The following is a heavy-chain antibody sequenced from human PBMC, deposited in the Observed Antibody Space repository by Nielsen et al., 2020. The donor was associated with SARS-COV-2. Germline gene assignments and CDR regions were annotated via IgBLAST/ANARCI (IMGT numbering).Heavy chain of an antibody. V-gene: IGHV5-51*01. Sequence: GGSLRPSCKASGYKFASFWIGWVRQMPGKGLEWVGIIYPGDSDTRYSPSFQGQVTISVDKSISTAYLQWSSLKASDTAMYYCAREYSRSGNWFDPWGQGSLVTVSS. D-gene: IGHD6-6*01. CDR3: AREYSRSGNWFDP. J-gene: IGHJ5*02. CDR2: IYPGDSDT. CDR1: GYKFASFW.